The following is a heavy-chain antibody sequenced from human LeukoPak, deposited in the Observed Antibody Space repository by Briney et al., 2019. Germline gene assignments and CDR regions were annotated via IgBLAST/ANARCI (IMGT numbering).Heavy chain of an antibody. CDR3: AKDKSRAYYGSGSYKY. J-gene: IGHJ4*02. CDR1: GFTFNSYG. CDR2: IRYDGSNK. Sequence: PGGSLRLSCAASGFTFNSYGMHWVRQAPGKGLEWVAFIRYDGSNKYYADSVKGRFTISRDNSKNTLYLQMNSLRAEDTAVYYCAKDKSRAYYGSGSYKYWGQGTLVTVSS. V-gene: IGHV3-30*02. D-gene: IGHD3-10*01.